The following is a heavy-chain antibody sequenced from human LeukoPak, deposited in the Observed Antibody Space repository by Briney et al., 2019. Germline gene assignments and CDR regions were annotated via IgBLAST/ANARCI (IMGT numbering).Heavy chain of an antibody. V-gene: IGHV3-49*04. J-gene: IGHJ6*03. Sequence: PGGSLRLSCTASGFTFGDYAMSWVRQAPGKGLEWVGFIRSKAYGGTTEYAASVKGRFTISRDDSKSIAYLQMNSLKTEDTAVYYCTRGELGSSSWYTPPDYYYYMDVWGKGTTVTVSS. CDR3: TRGELGSSSWYTPPDYYYYMDV. CDR2: IRSKAYGGTT. D-gene: IGHD6-13*01. CDR1: GFTFGDYA.